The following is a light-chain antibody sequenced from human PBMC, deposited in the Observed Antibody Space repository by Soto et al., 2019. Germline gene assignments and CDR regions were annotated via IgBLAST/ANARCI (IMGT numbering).Light chain of an antibody. CDR3: QQFATSPRT. Sequence: ETVLTQSPATLSLSPGEGATLSCRASQSVSTYLAWYQHKPGQAPRLLIYDSSNRATGIPARFSGSGSGTDFTLTISSLEPEDSAVYYCQQFATSPRTFGRGTKVDIK. V-gene: IGKV3-11*01. J-gene: IGKJ1*01. CDR1: QSVSTY. CDR2: DSS.